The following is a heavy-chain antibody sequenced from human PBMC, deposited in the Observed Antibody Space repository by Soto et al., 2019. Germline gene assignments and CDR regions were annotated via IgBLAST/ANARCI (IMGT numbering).Heavy chain of an antibody. D-gene: IGHD4-17*01. CDR1: GFTFDDYA. J-gene: IGHJ3*02. CDR3: AKGSDLDYVLGAFDI. Sequence: GGSLRLSCAASGFTFDDYAMHWVRQAPGKGLEWVSGISWNSGSIGYADSVKGRFTISRDNAKNSLYLQMNSLRAEDTALYYCAKGSDLDYVLGAFDIWGQGTMVTVSS. V-gene: IGHV3-9*01. CDR2: ISWNSGSI.